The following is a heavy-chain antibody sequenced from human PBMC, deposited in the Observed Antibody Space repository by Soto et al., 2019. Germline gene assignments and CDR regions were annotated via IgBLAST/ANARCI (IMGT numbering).Heavy chain of an antibody. Sequence: QVQLVQSGAEVKKPGASVKVSCKASGYSFTDYHIHWVRQAPGQGLEWLGRINPKSGGTSTAQKFQGWVTMTTDTSISTAAMELTRLTSDDTAIYFCARGAATDCSNGVCSFFYNHDMDVWGQGTTVTVSS. CDR3: ARGAATDCSNGVCSFFYNHDMDV. D-gene: IGHD2-8*01. CDR1: GYSFTDYH. CDR2: INPKSGGT. V-gene: IGHV1-2*04. J-gene: IGHJ6*02.